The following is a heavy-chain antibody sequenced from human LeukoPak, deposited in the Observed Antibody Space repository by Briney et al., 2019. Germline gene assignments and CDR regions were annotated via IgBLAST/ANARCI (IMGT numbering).Heavy chain of an antibody. CDR2: IYYSGST. Sequence: SETLSLTCTVSGGSISSGGYYWSWIRQHPGKGLEWIGYIYYSGSTYYNPSLKSRVTISVDTSKNQFSLKLSSVTAADTAVYYCAAGTYYYDSSGYYGPLFDYWGQGTLVTVSS. J-gene: IGHJ4*02. CDR3: AAGTYYYDSSGYYGPLFDY. V-gene: IGHV4-31*03. CDR1: GGSISSGGYY. D-gene: IGHD3-22*01.